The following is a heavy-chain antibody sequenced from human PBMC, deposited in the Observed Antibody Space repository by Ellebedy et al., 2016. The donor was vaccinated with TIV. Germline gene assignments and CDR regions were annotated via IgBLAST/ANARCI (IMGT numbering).Heavy chain of an antibody. D-gene: IGHD4-17*01. CDR1: GFTLNNYW. J-gene: IGHJ2*01. V-gene: IGHV3-7*01. Sequence: GGSLRLSCTASGFTLNNYWMTWVRQAPGKGLEWVANINEDGTKKHYVDSVRGRFTISRDYAGNSLFLQMNSLGAEDTAVYYCARAIYGASNLWGRGTLATVSS. CDR3: ARAIYGASNL. CDR2: INEDGTKK.